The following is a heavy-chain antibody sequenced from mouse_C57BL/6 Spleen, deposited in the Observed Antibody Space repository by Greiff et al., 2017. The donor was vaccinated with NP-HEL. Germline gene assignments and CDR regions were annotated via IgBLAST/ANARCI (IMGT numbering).Heavy chain of an antibody. D-gene: IGHD2-4*01. V-gene: IGHV1-61*01. CDR2: IYPSDSET. Sequence: VQLQQSGAELVRPGSSVKLSCKASGYTFTSYWMDWVKQRPGQGLEWIGNIYPSDSETHYNQKFKDKATLTVDKSSSTAYMQLSSLTSEDSAVYYCARGDYDGGPFAYWGQGTLVTVSA. CDR3: ARGDYDGGPFAY. CDR1: GYTFTSYW. J-gene: IGHJ3*01.